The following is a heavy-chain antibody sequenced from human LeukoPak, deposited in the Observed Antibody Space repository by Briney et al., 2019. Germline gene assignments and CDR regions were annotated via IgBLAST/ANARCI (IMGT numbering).Heavy chain of an antibody. D-gene: IGHD4-11*01. V-gene: IGHV3-30*18. Sequence: GGSLRLSCAASGFTFSNFAIHWVRQAPGKGLEWVAVILYDGRNKYYGDSVEGRFTISRDNSKNTVYLEMNSLRAEDTAVYYCAKGSHDYSNYYFDYWGQGTLVTVSS. J-gene: IGHJ4*02. CDR2: ILYDGRNK. CDR1: GFTFSNFA. CDR3: AKGSHDYSNYYFDY.